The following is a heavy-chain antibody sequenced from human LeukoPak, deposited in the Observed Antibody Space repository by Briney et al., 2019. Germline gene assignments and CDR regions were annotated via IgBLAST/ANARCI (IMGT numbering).Heavy chain of an antibody. CDR1: GFTFSRYG. D-gene: IGHD6-19*01. CDR2: ICYDGSNK. CDR3: SSTSGWYEPIDY. V-gene: IGHV3-33*01. Sequence: PGGSLRLSCAASGFTFSRYGMHWVRQAPGKGLEWVAVICYDGSNKYYADSVKGRFPIYRENSKNTLYLQMNSLRAEDTAVYYCSSTSGWYEPIDYWGQGTLVTVSS. J-gene: IGHJ4*02.